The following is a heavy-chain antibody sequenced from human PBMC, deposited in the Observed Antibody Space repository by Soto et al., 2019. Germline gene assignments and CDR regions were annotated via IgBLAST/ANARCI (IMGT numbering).Heavy chain of an antibody. Sequence: VGSVRLSCAASGFTFNDYAMAWVRQAPGQGLEWVSSISGSGGHSSYVDSVRGRFTISRDNVNNILSLDMSDLRAEDTALYYCAKDCRRLAVTGSAFDSWGQGALVTVSS. D-gene: IGHD6-19*01. V-gene: IGHV3-23*01. J-gene: IGHJ4*02. CDR1: GFTFNDYA. CDR2: ISGSGGHS. CDR3: AKDCRRLAVTGSAFDS.